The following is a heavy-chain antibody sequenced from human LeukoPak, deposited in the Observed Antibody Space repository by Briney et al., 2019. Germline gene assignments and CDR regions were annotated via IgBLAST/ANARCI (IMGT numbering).Heavy chain of an antibody. Sequence: PSETLSLTCAVYGGSFSGYYWSWIRQPPGKGLEWIGEINHSGSTNYNPSLKSRVTISVDTSKNQFSLKLSSVTAADTAVYYCARQFGGGADPNFDYWGQGTLVTVSS. D-gene: IGHD2-21*01. J-gene: IGHJ4*02. CDR3: ARQFGGGADPNFDY. CDR2: INHSGST. V-gene: IGHV4-34*01. CDR1: GGSFSGYY.